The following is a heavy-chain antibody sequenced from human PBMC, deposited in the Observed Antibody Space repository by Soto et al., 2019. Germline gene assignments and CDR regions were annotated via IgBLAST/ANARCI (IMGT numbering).Heavy chain of an antibody. CDR3: ARAPEIPMATRLDY. CDR2: ICYSGST. J-gene: IGHJ4*02. Sequence: QVQLQESGPGLVKPSQTLSLTYTVSGGSISSGNYCWSWIRQPPGKGLEWIGYICYSGSTYYNPSLKSRVAILVDTSRDLFSLTMSSVTAADTAIYYCARAPEIPMATRLDYWGQGTLVTVSS. D-gene: IGHD2-2*02. CDR1: GGSISSGNYC. V-gene: IGHV4-30-4*01.